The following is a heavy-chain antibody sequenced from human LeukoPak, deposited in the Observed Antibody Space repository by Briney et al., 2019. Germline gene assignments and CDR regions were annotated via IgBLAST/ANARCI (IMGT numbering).Heavy chain of an antibody. Sequence: GGSLRLSCAASGFTFSSYAMSWVRQAPGKGLEWVSAISGSGGSTYYADSVKGRFTISRDNSKNTLYLQMISLRAEDTAVYFCARDRYGDYAIDYWGQGTLVTVSS. J-gene: IGHJ4*02. V-gene: IGHV3-23*01. CDR2: ISGSGGST. CDR1: GFTFSSYA. D-gene: IGHD4-17*01. CDR3: ARDRYGDYAIDY.